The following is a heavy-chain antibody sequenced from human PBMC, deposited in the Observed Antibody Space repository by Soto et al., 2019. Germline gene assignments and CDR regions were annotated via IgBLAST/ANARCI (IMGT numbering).Heavy chain of an antibody. V-gene: IGHV4-39*01. CDR2: IYYSGIT. CDR1: GVSISNSSYY. Sequence: SETLSLTCTVSGVSISNSSYYWGWIRRPPGKGLEWIGTIYYSGITYYNPSLKSRVTISVDTSKNQFSLKLTSVTAADTALYECAKHGSNWGQGTLVTVSS. J-gene: IGHJ4*02. CDR3: AKHGSN.